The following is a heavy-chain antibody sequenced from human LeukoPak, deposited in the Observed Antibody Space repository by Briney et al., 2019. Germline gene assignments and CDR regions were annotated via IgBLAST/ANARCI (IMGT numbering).Heavy chain of an antibody. V-gene: IGHV3-11*04. CDR3: ARSGKIYFDWLLDY. Sequence: TGGSLRLSCAASGFTFSDYYMSWIRQAPGKGLEWVSYIGRSGTTIHYADSVKGRFTSSWDNAKKSLYLQMNSLRAEDTAVHYCARSGKIYFDWLLDYWGQGTLVTVSS. J-gene: IGHJ4*02. CDR2: IGRSGTTI. CDR1: GFTFSDYY. D-gene: IGHD3-9*01.